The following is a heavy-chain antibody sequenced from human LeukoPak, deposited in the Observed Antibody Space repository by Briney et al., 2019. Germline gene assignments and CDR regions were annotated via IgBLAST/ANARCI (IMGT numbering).Heavy chain of an antibody. CDR3: VRDGSGTYPLDY. CDR1: GFTFSSYE. J-gene: IGHJ4*02. D-gene: IGHD3-10*01. V-gene: IGHV3-74*01. CDR2: VTGDGSGS. Sequence: GSLRLSCAASGFTFSSYEMNWVRQAPGKGLVWVSYVTGDGSGSGYADSLKGRFTTSRDNAKNTVYLQMDSLRAEDTAVYYCVRDGSGTYPLDYWGRGTLVTVSS.